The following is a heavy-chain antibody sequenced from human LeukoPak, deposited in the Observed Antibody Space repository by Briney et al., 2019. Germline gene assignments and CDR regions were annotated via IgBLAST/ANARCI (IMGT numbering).Heavy chain of an antibody. V-gene: IGHV3-21*01. CDR2: ISSSSSYI. Sequence: GGSLRLSCAASGFTFSSYSMNWVRQAPGKGLEWVSSISSSSSYIYYADSVKGRFTISRDNAKNSLYLQMNSLRAEDTAVYYCARELVATDLDFDYWGQGTLVTVSS. CDR1: GFTFSSYS. CDR3: ARELVATDLDFDY. D-gene: IGHD5-12*01. J-gene: IGHJ4*02.